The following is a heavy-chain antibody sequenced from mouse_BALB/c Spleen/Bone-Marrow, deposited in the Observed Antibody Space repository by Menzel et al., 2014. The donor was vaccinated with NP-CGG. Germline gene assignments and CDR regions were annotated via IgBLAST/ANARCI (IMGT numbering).Heavy chain of an antibody. CDR3: ARTTPYAMDY. CDR2: ISSGGGST. J-gene: IGHJ4*01. D-gene: IGHD5-5*01. CDR1: GFAFSSCD. Sequence: EVMLVESGGGLVKPGGSLKLSCAASGFAFSSCDMSWVRQTPEKRLEWVAYISSGGGSTYYPDTVKGRFTISRDNAKNTLYLQMSSLKSEDTAMYYCARTTPYAMDYWGQGTSVTVSS. V-gene: IGHV5-12-1*01.